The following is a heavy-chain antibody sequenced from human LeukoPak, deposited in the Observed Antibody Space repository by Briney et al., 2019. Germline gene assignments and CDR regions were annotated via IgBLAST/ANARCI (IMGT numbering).Heavy chain of an antibody. CDR3: ATYRQVLLPFES. CDR2: IFPSGGEI. D-gene: IGHD2-8*02. CDR1: GFTFSTFA. V-gene: IGHV3-23*01. Sequence: GGSLRLSCAASGFTFSTFAMIGVRPPPGKGLEWVSSIFPSGGEIHYADSVRGRFTISRDNSKSTLSLQMNSLRAEDTAIYYCATYRQVLLPFESWGQGTLVTVSS. J-gene: IGHJ4*02.